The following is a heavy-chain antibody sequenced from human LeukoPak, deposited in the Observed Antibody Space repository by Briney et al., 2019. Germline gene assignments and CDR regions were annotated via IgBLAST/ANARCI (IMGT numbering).Heavy chain of an antibody. V-gene: IGHV4-34*01. Sequence: PSETLSLTCAVYGGSFSGYYWSWIRQPPGKGLEWIGEINHSGSTNYNPSLKSRVTISVDTSKNQFSLKLSSVTAADTAVYYCARHYGDNPRGPHYFDYWGQGTLVTVSS. J-gene: IGHJ4*02. CDR3: ARHYGDNPRGPHYFDY. CDR1: GGSFSGYY. D-gene: IGHD4-23*01. CDR2: INHSGST.